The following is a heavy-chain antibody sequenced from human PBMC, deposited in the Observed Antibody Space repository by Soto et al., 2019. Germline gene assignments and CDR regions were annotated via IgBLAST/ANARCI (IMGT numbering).Heavy chain of an antibody. V-gene: IGHV1-18*01. D-gene: IGHD5-18*01. Sequence: QVQLVQSGAEVKKPGASVKVSCKASGYTFTSYGISWVRQAPGQGLEWMGWISAYNGNTNYAQKLQGRVSMTTDTYTSTAYMELRSLRSDDTAVYYCARGALAIKDYYYGMDVWGQGTTVTVSS. J-gene: IGHJ6*02. CDR3: ARGALAIKDYYYGMDV. CDR1: GYTFTSYG. CDR2: ISAYNGNT.